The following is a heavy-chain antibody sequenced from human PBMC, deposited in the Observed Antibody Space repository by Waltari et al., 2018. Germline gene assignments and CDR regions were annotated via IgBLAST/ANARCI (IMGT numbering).Heavy chain of an antibody. D-gene: IGHD2-21*01. CDR2: MNPNSRNT. CDR1: GYTFTSYD. CDR3: ASSYCGGDCFAFDI. J-gene: IGHJ3*02. Sequence: QVQLVQSGAEVKKPGASVTVSCKASGYTFTSYDINWVRQATGQGLEWMGWMNPNSRNTGYAQKFQGRVTMTRNTSISTAYMELSSLRSEDTAVYYCASSYCGGDCFAFDIWGQGTMFTVSS. V-gene: IGHV1-8*01.